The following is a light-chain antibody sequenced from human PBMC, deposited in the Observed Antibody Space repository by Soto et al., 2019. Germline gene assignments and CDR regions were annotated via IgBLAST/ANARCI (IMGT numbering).Light chain of an antibody. Sequence: QTVLTQSPSASASLGASVKLTCTLSSGHSSYAIAWHQQQPEKGPRYLMKLNSDGSHSKGDGIPDRFSGSSSVAERYLIISSLQSEDEADYYCQTWGTGIHVFGTGTKLTVL. CDR1: SGHSSYA. CDR3: QTWGTGIHV. CDR2: LNSDGSH. V-gene: IGLV4-69*01. J-gene: IGLJ1*01.